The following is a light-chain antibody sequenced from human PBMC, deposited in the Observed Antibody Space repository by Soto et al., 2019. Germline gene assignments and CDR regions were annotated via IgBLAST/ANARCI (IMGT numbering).Light chain of an antibody. V-gene: IGLV8-61*01. CDR3: VLYMGNGIWV. CDR2: GTN. J-gene: IGLJ3*02. CDR1: SGSVSANYY. Sequence: QAVVTQEPSFSVSPGGTVTLTCGLSSGSVSANYYPSWYQQTPGQAPRTLIYGTNTRSSGVPDRFSGSILGNKAALTITGAQADDESDYFCVLYMGNGIWVFGGWTKLTVL.